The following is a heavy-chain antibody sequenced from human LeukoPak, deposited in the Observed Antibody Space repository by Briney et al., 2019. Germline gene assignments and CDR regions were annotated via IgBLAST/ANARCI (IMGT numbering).Heavy chain of an antibody. J-gene: IGHJ4*02. CDR2: IYYSGST. D-gene: IGHD2-2*01. CDR3: ARFKSGPGCSSASCTDFDY. V-gene: IGHV4-59*08. Sequence: SETLSLTCTVSGGSFGTYYWSWIRQPPGKGLEWIGYIYYSGSTNYNPSLKSRVTISVDTSKNQFSLKVRSVTAADTAVYYCARFKSGPGCSSASCTDFDYWGQGTLVTVSS. CDR1: GGSFGTYY.